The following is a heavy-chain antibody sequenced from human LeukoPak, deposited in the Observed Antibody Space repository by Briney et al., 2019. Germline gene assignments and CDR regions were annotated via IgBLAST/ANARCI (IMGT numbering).Heavy chain of an antibody. Sequence: AGGSLRLSCAASGFMFDTYILTWVRKAPGKGLEWISYINSINAVYYTDSVQGRFNISRDNAKNSLYLQMNSLRVEDTAMYYCARVSARGYDYWGRGTLVTVSS. CDR3: ARVSARGYDY. V-gene: IGHV3-48*01. J-gene: IGHJ4*02. CDR1: GFMFDTYI. D-gene: IGHD5-18*01. CDR2: INSINAV.